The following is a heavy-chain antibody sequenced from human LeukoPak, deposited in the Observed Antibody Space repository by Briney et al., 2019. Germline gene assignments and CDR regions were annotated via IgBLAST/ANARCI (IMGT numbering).Heavy chain of an antibody. J-gene: IGHJ5*02. V-gene: IGHV4-59*01. Sequence: SETLSLTCTVSGGSISSYYWSWIRQPPGKGLEWIGYIYYSGSTNYNPSLKSRVTISVDTSKNQFSLKLSSVTVADTAVYYCARGGRAVASFWFDPWGQGALVTVSS. CDR2: IYYSGST. CDR3: ARGGRAVASFWFDP. CDR1: GGSISSYY. D-gene: IGHD6-19*01.